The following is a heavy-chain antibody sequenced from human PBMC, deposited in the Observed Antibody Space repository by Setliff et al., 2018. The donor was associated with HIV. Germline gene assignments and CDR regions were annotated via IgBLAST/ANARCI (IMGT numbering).Heavy chain of an antibody. J-gene: IGHJ6*03. CDR3: ARDGTRLLAAMDV. Sequence: PGGSLRLSCVASGFTLSTYSMNWVRQAPGKGLEWVSSITTDSSYIFDADSVKGRFTISRDNAQNSLYLQVNNLRVEDTAVYYCARDGTRLLAAMDVWGKGTTVTVSS. CDR2: ITTDSSYI. CDR1: GFTLSTYS. V-gene: IGHV3-21*01.